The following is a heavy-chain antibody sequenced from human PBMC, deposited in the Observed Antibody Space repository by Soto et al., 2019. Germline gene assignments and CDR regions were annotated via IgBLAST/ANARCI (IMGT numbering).Heavy chain of an antibody. CDR1: GGSISNYF. Sequence: SDSLSLTCTVSGGSISNYFCNWIRQPAGKGLEWIGRIDNSGSTNYNPSLKSRITMSADTSRNQFSLKLNSVTAADTAVYYCARGGQDFWSGPFDYWGQGALVTVSS. CDR2: IDNSGST. D-gene: IGHD3-3*01. V-gene: IGHV4-4*07. J-gene: IGHJ4*02. CDR3: ARGGQDFWSGPFDY.